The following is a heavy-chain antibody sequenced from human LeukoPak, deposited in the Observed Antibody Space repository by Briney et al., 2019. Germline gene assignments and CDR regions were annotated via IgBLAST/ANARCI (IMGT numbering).Heavy chain of an antibody. V-gene: IGHV5-51*01. Sequence: GESLKVSCKGSGYRFSSYWIGWVRQMPGKGLEWMGIIYPGDSDTRYSPSFQGQVTISADKSISTAYLQWSSLKASDSAMYYCARGAARNYYYYMDVWGKGTTVTVSS. CDR2: IYPGDSDT. CDR1: GYRFSSYW. J-gene: IGHJ6*03. CDR3: ARGAARNYYYYMDV. D-gene: IGHD6-6*01.